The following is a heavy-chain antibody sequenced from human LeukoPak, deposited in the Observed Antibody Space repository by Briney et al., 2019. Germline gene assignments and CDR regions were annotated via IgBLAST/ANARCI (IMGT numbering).Heavy chain of an antibody. Sequence: PSETLSLTCSVSGDSVSRSDSYWDWIRQPPGKGLEWIGTIYHSGRTYYSPSLKSRVTTSVDPSNNQFSLNLRSVTAADTAVYYCARRRYYDGSGYLEWGQGTLLSVSS. D-gene: IGHD3-22*01. CDR3: ARRRYYDGSGYLE. CDR2: IYHSGRT. V-gene: IGHV4-39*01. CDR1: GDSVSRSDSY. J-gene: IGHJ1*01.